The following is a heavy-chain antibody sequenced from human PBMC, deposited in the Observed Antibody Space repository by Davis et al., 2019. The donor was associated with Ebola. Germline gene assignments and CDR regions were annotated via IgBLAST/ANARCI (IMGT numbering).Heavy chain of an antibody. CDR2: IRYDGSNK. D-gene: IGHD3-3*01. CDR3: ARDPEWLLHYYYYYYMDV. Sequence: GESLKISCAASGFTFSSYGMHWVRQAPGKGLEWVAFIRYDGSNKYYADSVKGRFTISRDNSKNTLYLQMNSLRAEDTAVYYCARDPEWLLHYYYYYYMDVWGKGTTVTVSS. V-gene: IGHV3-30*02. CDR1: GFTFSSYG. J-gene: IGHJ6*03.